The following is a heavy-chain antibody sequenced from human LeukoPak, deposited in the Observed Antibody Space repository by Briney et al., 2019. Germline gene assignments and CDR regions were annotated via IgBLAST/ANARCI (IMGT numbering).Heavy chain of an antibody. Sequence: SETLSLTCSVSGGSISRYFWHWIRQPAGKGLEWIGRLGTSGSPNYNPSLKSRVSMLVDTSTNLFSLNLMSVTAADTAVYYCTRDTGTTGEVRFDPWGQGTLVTVSS. V-gene: IGHV4-4*07. CDR2: LGTSGSP. D-gene: IGHD4-17*01. J-gene: IGHJ5*02. CDR3: TRDTGTTGEVRFDP. CDR1: GGSISRYF.